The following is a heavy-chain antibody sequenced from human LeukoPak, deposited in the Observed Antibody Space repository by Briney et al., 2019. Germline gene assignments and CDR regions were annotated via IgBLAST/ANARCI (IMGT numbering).Heavy chain of an antibody. D-gene: IGHD6-6*01. CDR1: GFTFTEYW. Sequence: GESPKIPWQTSGFTFTEYWTGWVPQLPRKGLEWMGIIYPGDSDTKYSPSFRGQVTMSADKSTNTAYLQWGSLKASDTAMYFCARGDASMATGFNYWGQGTLVTVSS. CDR3: ARGDASMATGFNY. J-gene: IGHJ4*02. V-gene: IGHV5-51*01. CDR2: IYPGDSDT.